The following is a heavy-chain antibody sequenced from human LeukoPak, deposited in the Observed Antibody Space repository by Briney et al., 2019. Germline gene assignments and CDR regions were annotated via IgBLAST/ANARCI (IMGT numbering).Heavy chain of an antibody. CDR1: AFTFSSYW. Sequence: GGSLRLSCAASAFTFSSYWVHWVRQAPGKGLVWVSRINPDGSSKTYADSVKGRFTISRDNAKNTLYLQMNSLRAEDTAVYYCARADYRGNYLVYWGQGTLVTVSS. D-gene: IGHD1-26*01. CDR2: INPDGSSK. CDR3: ARADYRGNYLVY. V-gene: IGHV3-74*01. J-gene: IGHJ4*02.